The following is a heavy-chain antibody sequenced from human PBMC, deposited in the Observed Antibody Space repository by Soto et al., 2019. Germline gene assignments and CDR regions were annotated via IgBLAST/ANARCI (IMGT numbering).Heavy chain of an antibody. V-gene: IGHV1-69*13. CDR1: GGTFSSYA. CDR3: AIAARYYYYYYGMDV. J-gene: IGHJ6*02. CDR2: IIPIFGTA. D-gene: IGHD6-6*01. Sequence: SVKVSCKASGGTFSSYAISWVRQAPGQGLEWMGGIIPIFGTANYAQKSQGRVTITADESTSTAYMELSSLRSEDTAVYYCAIAARYYYYYYGMDVWGQGTTVTVSS.